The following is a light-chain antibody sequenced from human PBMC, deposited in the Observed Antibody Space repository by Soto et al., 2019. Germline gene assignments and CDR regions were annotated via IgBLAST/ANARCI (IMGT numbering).Light chain of an antibody. CDR1: SSNIGAGYD. CDR2: DNS. CDR3: QSYDSSLSASVV. V-gene: IGLV1-40*01. Sequence: QSVLTQPPSVSGAPGQRVAISCTGSSSNIGAGYDVHWYQQLPGTAPKLLIYDNSNRPSGVPDRFSGSKSGTSASLAITGLQAEDEADYYCQSYDSSLSASVVFGGGTKLTVL. J-gene: IGLJ2*01.